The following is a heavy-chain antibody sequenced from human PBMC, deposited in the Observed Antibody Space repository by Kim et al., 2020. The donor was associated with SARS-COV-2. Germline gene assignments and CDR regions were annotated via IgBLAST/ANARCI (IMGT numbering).Heavy chain of an antibody. CDR1: GFTFTRVW. CDR3: TTDYERIGGLCDGDICYPASL. D-gene: IGHD2-15*01. V-gene: IGHV3-15*01. CDR2: LRSRVDGGTA. J-gene: IGHJ4*01. Sequence: GSLRLSCAASGFTFTRVWLSWVRQAPGKGLEWVGRLRSRVDGGTADYAAPVKGRFTISRDDSKDTLYLQMNGLTTEDTAVYYCTTDYERIGGLCDGDICYPASLWGHGTLVTVSS.